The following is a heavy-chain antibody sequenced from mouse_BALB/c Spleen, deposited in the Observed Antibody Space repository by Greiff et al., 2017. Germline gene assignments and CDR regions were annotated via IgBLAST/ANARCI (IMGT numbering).Heavy chain of an antibody. CDR1: GYTFPSYW. CDR2: INPSNGRT. D-gene: IGHD4-1*01. V-gene: IGHV1S81*02. Sequence: VQLQQPGAELVKPGASVKLSCKASGYTFPSYWMHWVKQRPGQGLEWIGEINPSNGRTNYNEKFKSKATLTVDKSSSTAYMQLSSLTSEDSAVYYCARANWDGGFAYWGQGTLVTVSA. J-gene: IGHJ3*01. CDR3: ARANWDGGFAY.